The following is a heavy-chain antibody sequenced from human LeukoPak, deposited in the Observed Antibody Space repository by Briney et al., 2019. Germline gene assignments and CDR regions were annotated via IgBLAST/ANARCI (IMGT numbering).Heavy chain of an antibody. CDR1: GFTFSRHS. CDR2: ISGGGDAT. D-gene: IGHD3-22*01. Sequence: GGSLRLSCTASGFTFSRHSMNWVRQAPGKGLEWISYISGGGDATYYADSVKGRFTVSRNSEDSLYLQMGSLRAEDTAVYYCARGSYDSSGYYEVYFDYWGQGTLVTVSS. J-gene: IGHJ4*02. V-gene: IGHV3-48*04. CDR3: ARGSYDSSGYYEVYFDY.